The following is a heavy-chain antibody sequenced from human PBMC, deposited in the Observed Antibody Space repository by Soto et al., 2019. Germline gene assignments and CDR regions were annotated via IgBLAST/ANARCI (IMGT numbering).Heavy chain of an antibody. V-gene: IGHV3-30*03. J-gene: IGHJ1*01. CDR3: ASRVPHGTYGAPYFQH. CDR2: ISFDGSDK. Sequence: PGGSLRLSCAASGFTFSSYGMHWVRQAPGKGLEWVAVISFDGSDKYYADSVKGRFTISRDNSKNTLSLQMDSLRADDSAVYYCASRVPHGTYGAPYFQHRCQGTLVTVSS. CDR1: GFTFSSYG. D-gene: IGHD1-26*01.